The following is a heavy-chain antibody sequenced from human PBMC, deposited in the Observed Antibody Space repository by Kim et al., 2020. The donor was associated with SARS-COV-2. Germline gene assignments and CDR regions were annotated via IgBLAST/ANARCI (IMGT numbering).Heavy chain of an antibody. D-gene: IGHD3-3*01. V-gene: IGHV1-2*06. CDR1: GYTFTGYY. CDR3: ANGVALRYYVLDV. J-gene: IGHJ6*02. CDR2: IDPNSGGT. Sequence: ASVKVSCKASGYTFTGYYMHWVRQAPGQGLEWMGRIDPNSGGTNYAQKFQGRVTMTGDTSISTAYMELSRLRSDDTAVYYCANGVALRYYVLDVWGQGTTVTVSS.